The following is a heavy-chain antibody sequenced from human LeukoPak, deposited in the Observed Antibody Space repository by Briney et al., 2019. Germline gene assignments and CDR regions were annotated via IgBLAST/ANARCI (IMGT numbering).Heavy chain of an antibody. CDR1: GFTFSSYA. Sequence: GGSLRLSCAASGFTFSSYAMSWVRQAPGKGLEWVALTRYDTSDKYYADSVKGRFTISRDNSKNTLYLQMISLRVEDTAVYYCAKGISNWGNFDYWGQGTLVTVSS. J-gene: IGHJ4*02. V-gene: IGHV3-30*02. D-gene: IGHD7-27*01. CDR2: TRYDTSDK. CDR3: AKGISNWGNFDY.